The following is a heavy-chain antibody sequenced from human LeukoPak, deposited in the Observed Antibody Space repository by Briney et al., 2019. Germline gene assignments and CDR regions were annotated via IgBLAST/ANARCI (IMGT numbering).Heavy chain of an antibody. CDR1: GXSISSYY. Sequence: SETLSLTWTVSGXSISSYYGSWIRQPPGKGLEWIGYISYSGSTNFNPSLKSRVTISVDTSKNQFSLKLSSVTAADTAVYYCAREGTAGTNLNWFDPWGQGTLVTVSS. J-gene: IGHJ5*02. V-gene: IGHV4-59*01. CDR2: ISYSGST. D-gene: IGHD1-1*01. CDR3: AREGTAGTNLNWFDP.